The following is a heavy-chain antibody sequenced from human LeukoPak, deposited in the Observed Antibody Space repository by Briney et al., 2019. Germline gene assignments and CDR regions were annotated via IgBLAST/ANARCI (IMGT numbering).Heavy chain of an antibody. CDR2: ISGSGGRT. CDR3: GGGGFGEAYYYYYYMDV. Sequence: GGTLRLSCAASGFTFSNYGMSWVRQAPGKGLEWVSAISGSGGRTYHADSVKGRFTISRDNSKNTLYLQINSLRAEDTAVYYCGGGGFGEAYYYYYYMDVWGKGTTVTVSS. CDR1: GFTFSNYG. V-gene: IGHV3-23*01. J-gene: IGHJ6*03. D-gene: IGHD3-10*01.